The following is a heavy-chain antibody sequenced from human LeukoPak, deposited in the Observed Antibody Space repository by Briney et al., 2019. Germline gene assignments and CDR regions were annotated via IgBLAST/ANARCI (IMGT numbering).Heavy chain of an antibody. V-gene: IGHV4-39*07. CDR2: IYYSGST. CDR3: ARADNYYNDWGLDY. Sequence: PSETLSLTCTVSGGSISSSSYYWGWSRQPPGKGLEWIGSIYYSGSTYYNPSLKSRVTISVDTSKNQFSLKLSSVTAADTAVYYCARADNYYNDWGLDYWGQGTLVTVSS. CDR1: GGSISSSSYY. D-gene: IGHD7-27*01. J-gene: IGHJ4*02.